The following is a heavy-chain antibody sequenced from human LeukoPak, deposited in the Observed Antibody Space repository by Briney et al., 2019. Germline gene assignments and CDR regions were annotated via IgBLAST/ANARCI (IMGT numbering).Heavy chain of an antibody. V-gene: IGHV4-4*07. J-gene: IGHJ6*03. D-gene: IGHD4-17*01. CDR1: TDSMNYIF. CDR2: IYSSGSA. CDR3: ARESMYDYGDGNYFFYYLDV. Sequence: PSETLSLTCNFSTDSMNYIFWSWNRQPAGKGLEWIGRIYSSGSAHYNPSLKSRVTMSVDTSKNQFSLNLSSVTAADTAVYYCARESMYDYGDGNYFFYYLDVWGQGTTVTVSS.